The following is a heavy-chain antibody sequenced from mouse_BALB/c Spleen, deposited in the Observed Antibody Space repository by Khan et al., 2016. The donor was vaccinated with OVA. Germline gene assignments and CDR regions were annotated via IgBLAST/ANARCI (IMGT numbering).Heavy chain of an antibody. Sequence: QIQLVQSGPELKKPGETVKISCKASGYAFTKFGMNWVKQAPGKGLKWMGWINTYTGEATYADDFTGRFAFSLETSASTAYLQINNIKTEDSATYFCARPPYFACLMGYWGQGTSVTVSS. CDR3: ARPPYFACLMGY. V-gene: IGHV9-3-1*01. CDR2: INTYTGEA. J-gene: IGHJ4*01. D-gene: IGHD1-1*01. CDR1: GYAFTKFG.